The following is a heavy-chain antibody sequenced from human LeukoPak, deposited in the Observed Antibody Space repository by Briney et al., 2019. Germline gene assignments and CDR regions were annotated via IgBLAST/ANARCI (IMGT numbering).Heavy chain of an antibody. V-gene: IGHV3-23*01. D-gene: IGHD3-22*01. Sequence: GGSLRLSCAVSGITLSNYGMSWVRQAPGKGLEWVAGISGSGGSTNYADSVKGRFTISRDNRKNTLYLQMNSLRVEDTAVYFCAKRGVVIRVILVGFHKEAYYFDSWGQGALVTVSS. J-gene: IGHJ4*02. CDR3: AKRGVVIRVILVGFHKEAYYFDS. CDR1: GITLSNYG. CDR2: ISGSGGST.